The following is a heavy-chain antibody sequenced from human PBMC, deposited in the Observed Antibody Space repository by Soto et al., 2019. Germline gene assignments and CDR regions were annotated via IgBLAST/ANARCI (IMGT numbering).Heavy chain of an antibody. CDR3: AKATATGGGAFEI. J-gene: IGHJ3*02. CDR2: ILVGGST. D-gene: IGHD2-8*02. Sequence: RGSLRLSCAVSGFICSSYDMSWVRQAPGKGLEWVSTILVGGSTHYEDSVKGRFTISRDTSKNTVYLQMNSLTAGDTAVYYCAKATATGGGAFEIYGQGTMVTVSS. CDR1: GFICSSYD. V-gene: IGHV3-23*01.